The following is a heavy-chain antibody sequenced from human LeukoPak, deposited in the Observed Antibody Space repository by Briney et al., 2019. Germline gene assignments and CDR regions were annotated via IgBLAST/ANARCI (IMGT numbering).Heavy chain of an antibody. V-gene: IGHV3-21*01. CDR3: ASSYDILTGYYGSYYYGMDV. Sequence: VRSQRLSCAASGLTFSSNSMNWVRQDKEKGLEWVSSISSSSSYIYYADSVKGRFTISRDNAKNSLYLQMNSLRAEDTAVYYCASSYDILTGYYGSYYYGMDVWGQGTTVTVSS. CDR2: ISSSSSYI. D-gene: IGHD3-9*01. J-gene: IGHJ6*02. CDR1: GLTFSSNS.